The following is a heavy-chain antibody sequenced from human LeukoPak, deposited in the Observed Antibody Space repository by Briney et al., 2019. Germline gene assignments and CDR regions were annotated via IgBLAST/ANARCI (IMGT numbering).Heavy chain of an antibody. V-gene: IGHV1-18*01. CDR1: GYTFTSYG. CDR3: AREMDSGYDPKTSPKTSGDFDY. CDR2: ISAYNGNT. Sequence: ASVKVSCKASGYTFTSYGISWGRQAPGQGLEWMGWISAYNGNTNYAQKLQGRVTMTTDTSTSTAYMELRSLRSDDTAVYYCAREMDSGYDPKTSPKTSGDFDYWGQGTLVTVSS. J-gene: IGHJ4*02. D-gene: IGHD5-12*01.